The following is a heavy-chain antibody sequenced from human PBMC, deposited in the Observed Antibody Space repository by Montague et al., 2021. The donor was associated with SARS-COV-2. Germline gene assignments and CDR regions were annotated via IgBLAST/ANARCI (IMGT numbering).Heavy chain of an antibody. Sequence: ETLSLTCAVYGGSYSGYYWSWIRQPPGKGLEWIGEINHSRSTKYSPSLKSRVTISVDTSKNQFSLKLSSVTAADTAVYYCARGTTRVFTYDYASSGYASDYWGQGTLVTVSS. CDR2: INHSRST. V-gene: IGHV4-34*01. J-gene: IGHJ4*02. CDR1: GGSYSGYY. D-gene: IGHD3-22*01. CDR3: ARGTTRVFTYDYASSGYASDY.